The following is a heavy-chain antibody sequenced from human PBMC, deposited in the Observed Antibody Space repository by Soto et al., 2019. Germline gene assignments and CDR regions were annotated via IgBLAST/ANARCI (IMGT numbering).Heavy chain of an antibody. Sequence: QVQLQESGPGLVKPSETLSLTCTVSGDSIRSYYWNWIRQPPGKGLEWIGYISYSGNTNYNPSLKSRVTISVDTSKNQFSLKLNSVPAADTAVYYCASFNSPGWYFDLWGRGTLVSVSS. CDR2: ISYSGNT. V-gene: IGHV4-59*01. D-gene: IGHD1-1*01. J-gene: IGHJ2*01. CDR1: GDSIRSYY. CDR3: ASFNSPGWYFDL.